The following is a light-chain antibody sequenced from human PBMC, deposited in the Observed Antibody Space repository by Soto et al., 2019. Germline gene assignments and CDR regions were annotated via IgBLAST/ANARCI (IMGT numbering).Light chain of an antibody. CDR1: SGSDSTTYY. J-gene: IGLJ2*01. Sequence: QTVVTQEPSFSVSPGGTVTLTCGLTSGSDSTTYYPSWYQQTPGQAPRTLIYSTNIRSSGVPDRFSGSILGNKAALTITGAQADDESDYHCMLYMGGGLVVFGGGTKLTV. CDR3: MLYMGGGLVV. V-gene: IGLV8-61*01. CDR2: STN.